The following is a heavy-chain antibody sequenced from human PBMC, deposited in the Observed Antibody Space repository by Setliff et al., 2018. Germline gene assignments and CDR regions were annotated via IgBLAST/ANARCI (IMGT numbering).Heavy chain of an antibody. CDR2: ISAYNGYI. V-gene: IGHV1-18*01. Sequence: ASVKVSCKASGYAFGSSGISWVRQAPGQGLEWMGWISAYNGYIVYAQKFQGRVTMTTDTSTTTVYMEVRSLRSDDTAVYYCARDRKEIVVKPPAASLDYWGQGTQVTVSS. CDR3: ARDRKEIVVKPPAASLDY. CDR1: GYAFGSSG. D-gene: IGHD2-2*01. J-gene: IGHJ4*02.